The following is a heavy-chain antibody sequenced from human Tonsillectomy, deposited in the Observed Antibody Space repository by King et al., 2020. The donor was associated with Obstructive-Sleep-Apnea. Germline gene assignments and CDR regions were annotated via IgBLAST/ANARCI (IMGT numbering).Heavy chain of an antibody. CDR3: ARDNPLGFGEFLTPFLH. V-gene: IGHV3-30*02. D-gene: IGHD3-10*01. CDR2: IRFDVSNK. J-gene: IGHJ1*01. CDR1: GFAFSSYG. Sequence: VQLVESGGGVVQPGRSLRLSCAASGFAFSSYGMHWVRQAPGKGLEWVAFIRFDVSNKYYADSVKGRFTISRDNSKNMLYLQVDSLRGEDTAIYYFARDNPLGFGEFLTPFLHWGQGALVTVSS.